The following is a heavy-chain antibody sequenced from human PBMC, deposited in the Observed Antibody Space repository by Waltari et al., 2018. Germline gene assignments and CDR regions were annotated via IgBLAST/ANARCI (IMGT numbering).Heavy chain of an antibody. D-gene: IGHD3-3*01. CDR1: GYTLTELS. Sequence: QVQLVKSGAAVKKPGASVKVACKVSGYTLTELSMHWVRQAHGRGIEWMGVLDPKDGETIYAQKFQGRVTMTGDISTYTAYMELSILRSEATAVYYCSTVGDFWSGYSNYSHYGMDVWGQGTTVTVSS. CDR3: STVGDFWSGYSNYSHYGMDV. V-gene: IGHV1-24*01. J-gene: IGHJ6*02. CDR2: LDPKDGET.